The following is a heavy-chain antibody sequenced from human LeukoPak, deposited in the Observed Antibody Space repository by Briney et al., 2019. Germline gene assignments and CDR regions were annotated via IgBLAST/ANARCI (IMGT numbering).Heavy chain of an antibody. CDR1: GGSISSGSYY. CDR2: IYTSGST. J-gene: IGHJ5*02. V-gene: IGHV4-61*02. Sequence: PSETLSLTCTVSGGSISSGSYYWSWIRQPAGKGLEWIGRIYTSGSTNYNPSLKSRVTISVDTSKNQFSLKLSSVTAADTAVYYCARDREKGWFDPWGQGTPVTVSS. D-gene: IGHD1-26*01. CDR3: ARDREKGWFDP.